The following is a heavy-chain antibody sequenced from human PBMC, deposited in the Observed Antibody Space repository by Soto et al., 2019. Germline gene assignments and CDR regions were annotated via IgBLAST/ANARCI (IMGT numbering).Heavy chain of an antibody. J-gene: IGHJ6*02. V-gene: IGHV3-53*01. CDR2: IYSCGST. CDR1: GFTFSDYY. D-gene: IGHD3-22*01. CDR3: ARRLINYYDKSRYYGMDV. Sequence: PGGSLRLSCAASGFTFSDYYINWVRQAPGKGLEWVSVIYSCGSTYYADSVKGRFTISRDNSKNTLYLQMNSLRAEDTAVYYCARRLINYYDKSRYYGMDVWGQGTTVTGSS.